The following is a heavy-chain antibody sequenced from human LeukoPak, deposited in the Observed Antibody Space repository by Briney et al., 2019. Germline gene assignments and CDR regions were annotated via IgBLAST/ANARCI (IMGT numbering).Heavy chain of an antibody. CDR1: GGTFSSYA. J-gene: IGHJ4*02. D-gene: IGHD5-24*01. Sequence: GSSVKVSCKASGGTFSSYAISWVRQAPGQGLEWMGGIIPIFGTANYAQKFQGRVTITTDESTGTAYMELGSLRSEDTAVYYCARSDKRWLQSSPLDYWGQGTLVTVSS. CDR2: IIPIFGTA. CDR3: ARSDKRWLQSSPLDY. V-gene: IGHV1-69*05.